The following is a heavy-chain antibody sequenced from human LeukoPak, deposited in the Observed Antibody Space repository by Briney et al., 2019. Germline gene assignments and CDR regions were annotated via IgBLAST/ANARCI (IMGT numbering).Heavy chain of an antibody. J-gene: IGHJ3*02. CDR1: GYTLTELS. D-gene: IGHD2-15*01. CDR2: FDPEDGET. V-gene: IGHV1-24*01. Sequence: ASVKVSCKVSGYTLTELSMHWVRQAPGKGLEWMGGFDPEDGETIYAQKFQGRVTMTEDTSTDTAYMELSSLRSEDTAVYYCARAMLKRGYCSGGSCYSAFDIWGQGTMVTVSS. CDR3: ARAMLKRGYCSGGSCYSAFDI.